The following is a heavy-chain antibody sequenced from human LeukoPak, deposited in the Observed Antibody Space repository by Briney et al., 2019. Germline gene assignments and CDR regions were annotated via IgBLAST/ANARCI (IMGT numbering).Heavy chain of an antibody. CDR2: THYRGRT. J-gene: IGHJ4*02. CDR3: ASQYFYDSSGYYFDF. D-gene: IGHD3-22*01. V-gene: IGHV4-59*08. Sequence: SQTLSLTCTVSGGSISSFYWSWICQRPGKGLECIGYTHYRGRTNYNPSLKSRVATSVDTSKSQFSLKLTSVTAADTAVYYCASQYFYDSSGYYFDFWGQGNLVTVSS. CDR1: GGSISSFY.